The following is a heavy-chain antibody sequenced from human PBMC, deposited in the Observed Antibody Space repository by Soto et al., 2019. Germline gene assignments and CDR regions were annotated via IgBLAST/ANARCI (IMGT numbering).Heavy chain of an antibody. V-gene: IGHV3-30*18. J-gene: IGHJ6*02. D-gene: IGHD4-4*01. Sequence: VQLVESGGGVVQPGRSLRLSCAASGFTFSRYGMYWVRQAPGKGLEWVVVISTAVSNTQYAASVKGRFTVSRDNSKNTLYLQMDSLRAEDTAVYYCAKATVSTGFYYAMDVWGQGTTVTVS. CDR3: AKATVSTGFYYAMDV. CDR1: GFTFSRYG. CDR2: ISTAVSNT.